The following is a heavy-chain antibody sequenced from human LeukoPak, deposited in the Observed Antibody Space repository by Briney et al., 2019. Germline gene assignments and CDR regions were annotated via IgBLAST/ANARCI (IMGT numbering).Heavy chain of an antibody. D-gene: IGHD6-6*01. V-gene: IGHV1-2*02. J-gene: IGHJ4*02. CDR2: INPNSGGT. Sequence: VASVKVSCKASGYTFTGYYMHWVRQAPGQGLEWMGWINPNSGGTNYAQKLQGRVTMTRDTSISTAYMELSRLRSDDTAVYYCARDLAARRKPNYFDYWGQGTLVTVSS. CDR3: ARDLAARRKPNYFDY. CDR1: GYTFTGYY.